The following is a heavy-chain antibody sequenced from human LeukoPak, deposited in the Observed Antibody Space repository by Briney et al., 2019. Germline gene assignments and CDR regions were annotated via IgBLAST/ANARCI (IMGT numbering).Heavy chain of an antibody. CDR1: GYTFSKYW. CDR3: ARDETILYDFWSGRTKYYYMDV. V-gene: IGHV3-74*03. J-gene: IGHJ6*03. D-gene: IGHD3-3*01. Sequence: PGGSLRLSCAASGYTFSKYWMHWVRQAPGKGLVWVSRINPEETTTTYADSVKGRFTISRDNSKNTLYLQMNSLRAEDTAVYYCARDETILYDFWSGRTKYYYMDVWGKGTTVTVSS. CDR2: INPEETTT.